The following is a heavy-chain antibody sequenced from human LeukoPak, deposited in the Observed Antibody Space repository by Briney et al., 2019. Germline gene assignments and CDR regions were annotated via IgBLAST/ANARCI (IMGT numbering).Heavy chain of an antibody. J-gene: IGHJ5*02. Sequence: SETLSLTCSVSGGSVTTTYYWSWIRQPPGGGLEWIASLYHSGNSNYNPSLKSRVTMSVDTSKNQFSLQLTTMTAADTAIYYCTRHQTNFYGSGAPFDPWGQGTLVTVSS. CDR1: GGSVTTTYY. V-gene: IGHV4-39*01. CDR2: LYHSGNS. D-gene: IGHD3-10*01. CDR3: TRHQTNFYGSGAPFDP.